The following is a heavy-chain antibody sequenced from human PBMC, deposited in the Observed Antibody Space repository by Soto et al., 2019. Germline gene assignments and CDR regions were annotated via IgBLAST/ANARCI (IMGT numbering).Heavy chain of an antibody. Sequence: GESLKISCRTSGYRFNSYWIAWVRQMPGKGLEWLGIIFPSDSDTRYSPSFQGQVTISADRSTSTVFLQWASLKASDTAVYFCARKDKSGYFNWFDPWGQGALVTVSS. V-gene: IGHV5-51*01. CDR1: GYRFNSYW. CDR2: IFPSDSDT. J-gene: IGHJ5*02. D-gene: IGHD3-22*01. CDR3: ARKDKSGYFNWFDP.